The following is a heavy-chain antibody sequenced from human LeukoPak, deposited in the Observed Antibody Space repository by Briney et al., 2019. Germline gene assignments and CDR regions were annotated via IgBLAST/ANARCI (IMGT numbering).Heavy chain of an antibody. D-gene: IGHD5-18*01. CDR2: IYPGDSDT. J-gene: IGHJ4*02. V-gene: IGHV5-51*01. CDR3: ARRGYNYGYYFDY. Sequence: GESLKISCKGSGYGFTSYWIGWVRQMPGKGLEWMGIIYPGDSDTRYSPSFQGQVTISADKSISTAYLQWSSLKASDTAMYYCARRGYNYGYYFDYWGQGTLVTVSA. CDR1: GYGFTSYW.